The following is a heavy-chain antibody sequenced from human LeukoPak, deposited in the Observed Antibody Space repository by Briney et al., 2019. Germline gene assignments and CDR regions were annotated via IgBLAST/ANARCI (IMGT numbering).Heavy chain of an antibody. CDR1: GFTFSSYG. V-gene: IGHV3-23*01. J-gene: IGHJ4*02. CDR3: AKDDSSGYYYFDY. CDR2: ISGCGGST. Sequence: GGSLRLSCAASGFTFSSYGMRWVGQAPGKGLEGGSAISGCGGSTYYADSVKGRFTISRDNSKNTLYLQMNSLIAEDTAVYYCAKDDSSGYYYFDYWGQGTLVTVSS. D-gene: IGHD3-22*01.